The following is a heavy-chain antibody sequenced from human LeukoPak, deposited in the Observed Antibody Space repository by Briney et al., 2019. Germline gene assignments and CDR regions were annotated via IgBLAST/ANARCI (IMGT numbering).Heavy chain of an antibody. CDR2: IIPIFGTA. CDR1: GGTFSSYA. CDR3: AKEVHDYGDYSFDY. J-gene: IGHJ4*02. D-gene: IGHD4-17*01. V-gene: IGHV1-69*01. Sequence: SVKVSCKASGGTFSSYAISWVRQAPGQGLEWMGGIIPIFGTANYAQKFQGRVTITADESTSTAYMELSSLRSEDTAVYYCAKEVHDYGDYSFDYWGQGTLVTVSS.